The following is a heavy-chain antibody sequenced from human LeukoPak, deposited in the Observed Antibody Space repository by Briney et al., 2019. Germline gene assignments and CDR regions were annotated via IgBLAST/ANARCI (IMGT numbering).Heavy chain of an antibody. CDR3: ARGASRGYSGYEDYYGMDV. D-gene: IGHD5-12*01. J-gene: IGHJ6*02. Sequence: ASVKVSCKASGYTFTSYAISWVRQAPGQGLEWMGGIIPIFGTANYAQKFQGRVTITADESTSTAYMELSSLRSEDTAVYYCARGASRGYSGYEDYYGMDVWGQGTTVTVSS. CDR1: GYTFTSYA. V-gene: IGHV1-69*13. CDR2: IIPIFGTA.